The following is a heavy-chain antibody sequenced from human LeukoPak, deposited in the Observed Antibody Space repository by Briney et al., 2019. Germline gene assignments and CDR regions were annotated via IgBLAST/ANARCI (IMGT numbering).Heavy chain of an antibody. CDR3: TAQYYSTGWYTIDY. D-gene: IGHD6-19*01. J-gene: IGHJ4*02. V-gene: IGHV4-38-2*02. CDR1: SYSTSSGYY. Sequence: SETLSLTCTVSSYSTSSGYYWGWIRQTPRKGLDLIGTIYHSATTYYHPSLKSRVTISVDTSKNQFSLKLSAVTAADTAVYYCTAQYYSTGWYTIDYWGQGTLVTVSS. CDR2: IYHSATT.